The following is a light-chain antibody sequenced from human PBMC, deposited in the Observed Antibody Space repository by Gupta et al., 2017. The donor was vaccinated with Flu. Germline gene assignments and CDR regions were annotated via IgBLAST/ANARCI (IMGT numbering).Light chain of an antibody. CDR1: QSVSLSSNNRHY. J-gene: IGKJ1*01. CDR2: WAS. V-gene: IGKV4-1*01. CDR3: QQYYSPPLT. Sequence: DIVMTQSPDSLAVSLGERAPIDCKSSQSVSLSSNNRHYLAWYQQKPRQTPKLLIYWASARASGVPDRFSGSGSGTDFTLTISSLQAEDVAVYYCQQYYSPPLTFGQGTKVEIK.